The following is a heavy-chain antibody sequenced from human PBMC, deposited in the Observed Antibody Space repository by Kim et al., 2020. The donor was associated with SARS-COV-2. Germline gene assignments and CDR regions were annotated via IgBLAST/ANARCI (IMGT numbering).Heavy chain of an antibody. V-gene: IGHV4-4*02. J-gene: IGHJ4*02. D-gene: IGHD3-16*01. Sequence: SETLSLTCAVSRVSINSSHWWVWVRQPPGKVLEWIGEIYHGGGTNYHPSLKSRFTMSIDKSRNQFSLKLTSMTAADTAIYYCARGVFWPYYFDYWGRGTLVTVSS. CDR1: RVSINSSHW. CDR3: ARGVFWPYYFDY. CDR2: IYHGGGT.